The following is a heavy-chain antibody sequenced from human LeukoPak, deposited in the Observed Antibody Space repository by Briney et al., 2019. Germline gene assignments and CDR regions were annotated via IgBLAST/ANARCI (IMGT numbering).Heavy chain of an antibody. CDR3: ARVFYEVNGSGPRDYYYYGMDV. CDR2: TYYRSKWYN. CDR1: GDSVSSNSAA. Sequence: SQTLSLTCATSGDSVSSNSAAWTWIRQSPSRGLEWLGRTYYRSKWYNDYAVSVKSRITINPDTSKNQFSLQLNSVTPEDTAVYYCARVFYEVNGSGPRDYYYYGMDVWGQGTTVTVSS. J-gene: IGHJ6*02. D-gene: IGHD6-19*01. V-gene: IGHV6-1*01.